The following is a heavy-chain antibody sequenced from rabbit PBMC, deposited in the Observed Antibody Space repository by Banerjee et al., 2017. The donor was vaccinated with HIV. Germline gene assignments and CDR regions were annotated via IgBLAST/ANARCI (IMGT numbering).Heavy chain of an antibody. CDR1: GFSFSNKYV. Sequence: QQQLEESGGDLVKPEGSLTLTCTASGFSFSNKYVMCWVRQAPGKGLEWIACIDAGTSGSTWYASWAKGRFTISKASSTTVTLQMTSLTAADTATYFCARYSYDDYGRNLWGPGTLVTVS. V-gene: IGHV1S45*01. CDR3: ARYSYDDYGRNL. D-gene: IGHD2-1*01. J-gene: IGHJ4*01. CDR2: IDAGTSGST.